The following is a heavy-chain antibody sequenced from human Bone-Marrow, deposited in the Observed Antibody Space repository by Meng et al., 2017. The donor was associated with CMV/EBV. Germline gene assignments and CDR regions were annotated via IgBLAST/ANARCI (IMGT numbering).Heavy chain of an antibody. CDR1: GFTFSSYA. V-gene: IGHV3-30-3*01. Sequence: GESLKISCAASGFTFSSYAMHWVRQAPGKGLEWVAVISYDGTNKYYADSVKGRFTISRDSSKNTLYLQMNSLRAEDTAVYYCARDARPKDIVVEGGAHFDYWGQGTLVTVSS. CDR2: ISYDGTNK. D-gene: IGHD2-2*01. CDR3: ARDARPKDIVVEGGAHFDY. J-gene: IGHJ4*02.